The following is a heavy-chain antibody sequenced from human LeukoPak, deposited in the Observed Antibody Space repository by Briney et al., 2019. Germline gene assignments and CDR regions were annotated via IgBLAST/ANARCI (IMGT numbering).Heavy chain of an antibody. CDR1: GFTFSIFW. V-gene: IGHV3-74*01. CDR2: INSDGGST. CDR3: ARADHNYPQEYYYMDV. D-gene: IGHD4-11*01. J-gene: IGHJ6*03. Sequence: GGSLRLSCAASGFTFSIFWMHWVRRAPGKGPVWVSRINSDGGSTDYADSVKGRFTVSRDNAKNTLYLQMNSLRTEDTAVYYCARADHNYPQEYYYMDVWGKGTTVTVSS.